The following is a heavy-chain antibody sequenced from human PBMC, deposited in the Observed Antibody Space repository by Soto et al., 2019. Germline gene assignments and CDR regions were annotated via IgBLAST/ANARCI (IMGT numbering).Heavy chain of an antibody. Sequence: PGESLKISCKGSGYSFTSYWIGWVRQMPGKGLEWMGIIYPGGSDTRYSPSFQGQVTISADKSISTAYLQWSSLKASDTAMYYCARLAYCGGDCDYYYYYGMDVWGQGTTVTVSS. CDR3: ARLAYCGGDCDYYYYYGMDV. V-gene: IGHV5-51*01. D-gene: IGHD2-21*02. CDR1: GYSFTSYW. CDR2: IYPGGSDT. J-gene: IGHJ6*02.